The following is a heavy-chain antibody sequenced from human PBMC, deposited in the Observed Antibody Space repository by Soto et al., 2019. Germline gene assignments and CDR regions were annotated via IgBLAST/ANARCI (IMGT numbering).Heavy chain of an antibody. D-gene: IGHD1-26*01. Sequence: GGSLRLSCAASGFTFSSYAMHWVRQAPGKGLEYVSAISSNGGSTYYANSVKGRFTISRDNSKNTLYLQMGSLRAEDMSVYYCARASSGSLYYWGQGTLVTVSS. CDR2: ISSNGGST. CDR3: ARASSGSLYY. CDR1: GFTFSSYA. V-gene: IGHV3-64*01. J-gene: IGHJ4*02.